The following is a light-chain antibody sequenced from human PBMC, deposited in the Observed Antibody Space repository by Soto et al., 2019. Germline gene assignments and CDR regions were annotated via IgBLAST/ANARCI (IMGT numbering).Light chain of an antibody. CDR2: DAS. CDR3: QQYNSYWRT. J-gene: IGKJ1*01. Sequence: DIQMTQSPSTLSASLGDRVTITCRASQTISNWLAWYQQKPGKAPKLLIYDASSLESGVPSRFSGSGSGTEFTLTISSLQPDDFETHYCQQYNSYWRTFGQGTKVDIX. CDR1: QTISNW. V-gene: IGKV1-5*01.